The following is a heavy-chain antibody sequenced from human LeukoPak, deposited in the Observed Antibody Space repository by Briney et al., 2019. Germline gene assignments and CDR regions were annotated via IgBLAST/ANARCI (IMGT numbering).Heavy chain of an antibody. V-gene: IGHV4-39*07. D-gene: IGHD1-26*01. CDR2: INHSGST. CDR1: GGSISSTSYY. J-gene: IGHJ4*02. Sequence: SETLSLTCVVSGGSISSTSYYWSWIRQPPGKGLEWIGEINHSGSTNYNPSLKSRVTISVDTSKNQFSLKLSSVTAADTAVYYCASLEPAHLNSGSYDGYWGQGTLVTVSS. CDR3: ASLEPAHLNSGSYDGY.